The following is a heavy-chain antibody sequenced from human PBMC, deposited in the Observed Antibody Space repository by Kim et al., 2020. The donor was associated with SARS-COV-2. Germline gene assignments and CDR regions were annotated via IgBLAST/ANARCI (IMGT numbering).Heavy chain of an antibody. J-gene: IGHJ6*02. CDR2: IKSKTDGGTT. V-gene: IGHV3-15*01. Sequence: GGSLRLSCAASGFTFSNAWMSWVRQAPGKGLEWVGRIKSKTDGGTTDYAAPVKGRFTISRDDSKNTLYLQMNSLKTEDTAVYYCTTDRGTTVVRYYYGMDVWGQGTTVTVSS. CDR3: TTDRGTTVVRYYYGMDV. CDR1: GFTFSNAW. D-gene: IGHD4-17*01.